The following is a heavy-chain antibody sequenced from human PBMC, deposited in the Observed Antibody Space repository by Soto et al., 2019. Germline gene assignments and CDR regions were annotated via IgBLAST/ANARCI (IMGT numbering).Heavy chain of an antibody. CDR2: INPKSRGT. D-gene: IGHD7-27*01. Sequence: QVHLMQSGAEVRKPGASVRVSCKASGFNFSSYYMHWVRQAPGQGLEWMAWINPKSRGTNYAQKFQGRVTVTRDTSISTVYMDLSRLTSDDTALHYCARSFALGTPGDFDYWGQGTLVTVSS. J-gene: IGHJ4*02. V-gene: IGHV1-2*02. CDR3: ARSFALGTPGDFDY. CDR1: GFNFSSYY.